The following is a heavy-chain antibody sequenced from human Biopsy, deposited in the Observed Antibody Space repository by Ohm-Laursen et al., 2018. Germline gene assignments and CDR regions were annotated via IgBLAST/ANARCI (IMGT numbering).Heavy chain of an antibody. CDR1: GGSISSYY. Sequence: TLSLTCNVSGGSISSYYWSWIRQSPGKGLEWIGFIFYSGSTYYNPSPKSRTTISVDSSKNQFSLRLRSVTAADTAVYYCARGGNGYNYVTPGTWFDPWGRGTPVTVSS. V-gene: IGHV4-59*01. CDR3: ARGGNGYNYVTPGTWFDP. J-gene: IGHJ5*02. CDR2: IFYSGST. D-gene: IGHD5-24*01.